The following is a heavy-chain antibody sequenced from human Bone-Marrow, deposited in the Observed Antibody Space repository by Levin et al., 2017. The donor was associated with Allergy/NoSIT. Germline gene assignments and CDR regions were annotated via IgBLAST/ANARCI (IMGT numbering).Heavy chain of an antibody. CDR1: GFTFSSYG. V-gene: IGHV3-33*01. CDR3: AREKAYYYGSGSYYNVANYFDS. Sequence: GGSLRLSCAASGFTFSSYGMHWVRQAPGKGLEWVAVIWYDGSNKYYADSVKGRFTISRDNSKNTLYLQMNSLSAEDTAVYYCAREKAYYYGSGSYYNVANYFDSWGQGTLVTVSS. CDR2: IWYDGSNK. J-gene: IGHJ4*02. D-gene: IGHD3-10*01.